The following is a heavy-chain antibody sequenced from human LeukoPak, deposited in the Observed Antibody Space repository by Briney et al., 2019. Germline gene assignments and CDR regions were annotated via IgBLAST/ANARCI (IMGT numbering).Heavy chain of an antibody. V-gene: IGHV3-48*04. J-gene: IGHJ4*02. D-gene: IGHD5/OR15-5a*01. CDR1: GFTFSSFG. CDR2: ISTSSLNTI. Sequence: GGSLRLSCAASGFTFSSFGMNWVRQAPGKGLEWISYISTSSLNTIHYADSVKGRFTISRDNAKNSLFLQMNSLRAEDTAVYYCARSLSTDFDYWGQGILVTASS. CDR3: ARSLSTDFDY.